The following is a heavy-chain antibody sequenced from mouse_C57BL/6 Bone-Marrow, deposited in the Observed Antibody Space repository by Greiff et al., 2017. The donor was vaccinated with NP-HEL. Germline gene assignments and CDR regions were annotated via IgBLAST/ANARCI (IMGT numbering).Heavy chain of an antibody. D-gene: IGHD1-1*01. CDR1: GFTFSSYG. V-gene: IGHV5-6*01. J-gene: IGHJ2*01. CDR3: ARHGFITTVVADY. Sequence: DVQLQESGGDLVKPGGSLKLSCAASGFTFSSYGMSWVRQTPDKRLEWVATISSGGSYTYYPDSVKGRFTISRDNAKNTLYLQMSSLKSEDTAMYYCARHGFITTVVADYWGQGTTLTVSS. CDR2: ISSGGSYT.